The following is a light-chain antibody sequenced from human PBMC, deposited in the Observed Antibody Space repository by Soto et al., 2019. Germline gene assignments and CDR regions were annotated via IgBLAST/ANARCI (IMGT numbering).Light chain of an antibody. Sequence: DIQMTQSPSSLSASVGDRVTITCRASQNIDNFLNWYRQKPGKAPEFVIYVASSVQGGVPSRFSASGSGTDFTLTINSLQPEVFGLYYCQQSYNTPYTFGQGTSLDI. J-gene: IGKJ2*01. CDR2: VAS. CDR3: QQSYNTPYT. CDR1: QNIDNF. V-gene: IGKV1-39*01.